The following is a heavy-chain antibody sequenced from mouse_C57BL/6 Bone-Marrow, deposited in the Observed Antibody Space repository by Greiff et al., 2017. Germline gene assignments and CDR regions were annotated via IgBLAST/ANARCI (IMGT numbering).Heavy chain of an antibody. CDR3: AREDYDGYYLWFAY. Sequence: EVQLQQSGPGMVKPSQSLSLTCTVTGYSITSGYDWHWIRHFPGNKLEWMGYISYSGSTNYNPSLKSRNSITHDTSKNHFFLKLNSVTTEDTATYYCAREDYDGYYLWFAYWGQGTLVTVSA. D-gene: IGHD2-3*01. V-gene: IGHV3-1*01. CDR1: GYSITSGYD. J-gene: IGHJ3*01. CDR2: ISYSGST.